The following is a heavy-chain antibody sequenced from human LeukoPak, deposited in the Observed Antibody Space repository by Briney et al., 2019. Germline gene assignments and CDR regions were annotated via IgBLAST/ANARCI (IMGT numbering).Heavy chain of an antibody. J-gene: IGHJ6*03. CDR2: INPNSGGT. Sequence: ASVKVSCKASGYTFTGYYMHWVRQAPGQGHEWMGWINPNSGGTNYAQKFQGRVTMTRDTSISTAYMELSRLRSDDTAVYYCARELKTYYYYYMDVWGKGTTVTVSS. D-gene: IGHD3-16*01. V-gene: IGHV1-2*02. CDR3: ARELKTYYYYYMDV. CDR1: GYTFTGYY.